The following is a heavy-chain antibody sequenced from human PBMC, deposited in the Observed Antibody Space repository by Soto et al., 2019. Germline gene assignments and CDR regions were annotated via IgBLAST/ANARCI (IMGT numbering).Heavy chain of an antibody. CDR3: AKDMNPYDYVWGSSQDY. D-gene: IGHD3-16*01. CDR2: ISWNSGSI. Sequence: LRLSCAASGFTFDDYAMHWVRQAPGKGLEWVSGISWNSGSIGYADSVKGRFTISRDNAKNSLYLQMNSLRAEDTALYYCAKDMNPYDYVWGSSQDYWGQGTLVTVSS. CDR1: GFTFDDYA. J-gene: IGHJ4*02. V-gene: IGHV3-9*01.